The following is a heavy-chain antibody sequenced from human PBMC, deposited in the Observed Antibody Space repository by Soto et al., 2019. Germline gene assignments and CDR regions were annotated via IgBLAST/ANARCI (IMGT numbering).Heavy chain of an antibody. V-gene: IGHV4-30-4*01. Sequence: SETLSLTCTVSGGSISSGDYYWSWIRQPPGKGLEWIGYIYYSGSTYYNPSLKSRVTISVDTSKNQFSLKLSSVTAADTAVYYCARVGKETWIQLWEGPYYLDYWGQGTLVTVSS. CDR2: IYYSGST. CDR3: ARVGKETWIQLWEGPYYLDY. J-gene: IGHJ4*02. CDR1: GGSISSGDYY. D-gene: IGHD5-18*01.